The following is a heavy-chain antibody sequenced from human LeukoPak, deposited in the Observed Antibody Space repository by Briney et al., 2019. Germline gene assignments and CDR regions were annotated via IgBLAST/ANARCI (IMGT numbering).Heavy chain of an antibody. CDR3: ARRRGIDY. CDR1: GFTFSSYE. CDR2: ISSSGNTI. V-gene: IGHV3-48*03. J-gene: IGHJ4*02. Sequence: PGGSLRLSCAASGFTFSSYEMNWVRQAPGKGREWVSYISSSGNTIFYADSVKGRFAISRDNAKNSLYLQMNSLRAEDTAVYYCARRRGIDYWGQGTLVTVSS. D-gene: IGHD1-1*01.